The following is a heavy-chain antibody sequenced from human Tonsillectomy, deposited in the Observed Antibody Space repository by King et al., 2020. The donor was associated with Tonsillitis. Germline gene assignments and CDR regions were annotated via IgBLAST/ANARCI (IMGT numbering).Heavy chain of an antibody. CDR1: GFTFSSYW. Sequence: VQLVESGGGLVQPGGSLRLSCTASGFTFSSYWMTWVRQAPGKGLEWVANIKQDGSEKYYVDSVKGRFTISRDNAKNSLYLQMNSLRAEDTAVYYCASELSVTTGAFYYWGQGTLVTVSS. J-gene: IGHJ4*02. CDR3: ASELSVTTGAFYY. CDR2: IKQDGSEK. V-gene: IGHV3-7*01. D-gene: IGHD4-17*01.